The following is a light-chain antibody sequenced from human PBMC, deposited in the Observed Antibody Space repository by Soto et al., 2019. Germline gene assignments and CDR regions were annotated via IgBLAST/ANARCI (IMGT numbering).Light chain of an antibody. J-gene: IGLJ3*02. Sequence: QSVLTQPASVSGSPGQSITISCTGTSSDVGGYNYVSWYQQHPGKAPKLMIYEFSNRPSGVSNRFSGSKSGNTASLIISGLQAEDEADYYCSSYTSSSTRVFGGGTKLTVL. CDR1: SSDVGGYNY. CDR3: SSYTSSSTRV. V-gene: IGLV2-14*01. CDR2: EFS.